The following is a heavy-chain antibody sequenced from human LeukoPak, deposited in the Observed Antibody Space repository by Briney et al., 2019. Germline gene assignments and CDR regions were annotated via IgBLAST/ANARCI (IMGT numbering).Heavy chain of an antibody. CDR1: GDSISSSSYY. J-gene: IGHJ5*02. D-gene: IGHD3-10*01. V-gene: IGHV4-39*01. Sequence: SETLSLTCTVSGDSISSSSYYWGWSRQPPGKGLEWIESIYYRGSTYYNPSLKSRVTISVDTSKNQFSLKLGSVTAADTAVYYCARQGVRGVIITWGFDPWGQGTLVTVSS. CDR2: IYYRGST. CDR3: ARQGVRGVIITWGFDP.